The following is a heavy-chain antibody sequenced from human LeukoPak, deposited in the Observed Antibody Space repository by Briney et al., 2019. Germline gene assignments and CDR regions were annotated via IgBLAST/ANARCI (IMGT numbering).Heavy chain of an antibody. J-gene: IGHJ4*02. CDR1: GFTFSSSG. CDR3: AKPSGSYFHYFDY. Sequence: GGSLRLSCAASGFTFSSSGMHWVRQAPGKGLERVSAISGSGGSTYYADSVKGRFTISRDNSKNTLYLQMNSLRAEDTAVYYCAKPSGSYFHYFDYWGQGTLVTVSS. V-gene: IGHV3-23*01. CDR2: ISGSGGST. D-gene: IGHD1-26*01.